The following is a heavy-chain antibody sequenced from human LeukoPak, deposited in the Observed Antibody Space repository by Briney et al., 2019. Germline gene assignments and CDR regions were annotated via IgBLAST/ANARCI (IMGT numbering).Heavy chain of an antibody. CDR3: ARDHTAVPLYYFGY. J-gene: IGHJ4*02. D-gene: IGHD5-18*01. CDR2: ISYGGSDR. Sequence: GGSLRLSCAASGFTFNNYAMHWVRQAPGKGLEWVAVISYGGSDRYYADSVNGRFTISRDNSKNTLSLQMNSLRAEDTAVYYCARDHTAVPLYYFGYWGQGTLVTVSS. V-gene: IGHV3-30*04. CDR1: GFTFNNYA.